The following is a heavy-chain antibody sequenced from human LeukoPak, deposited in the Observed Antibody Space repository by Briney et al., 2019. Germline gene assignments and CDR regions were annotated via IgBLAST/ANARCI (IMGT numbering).Heavy chain of an antibody. CDR1: GYTFTSYD. CDR3: ARGLKTLWFGESYDY. J-gene: IGHJ4*02. V-gene: IGHV1-8*01. D-gene: IGHD3-10*01. CDR2: MNPNSGNT. Sequence: ASVKVSCKASGYTFTSYDINWVRQATGQGLEWMGCMNPNSGNTGYAQKFQGRVTMTRNTSISTAYMELSSLRSEDTAVYYCARGLKTLWFGESYDYWGQGTLVTVSS.